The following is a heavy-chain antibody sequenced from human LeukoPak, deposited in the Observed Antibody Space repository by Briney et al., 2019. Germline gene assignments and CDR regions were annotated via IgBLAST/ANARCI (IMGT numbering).Heavy chain of an antibody. CDR3: ARVYGSGSLYY. CDR1: GGSISSGDYY. V-gene: IGHV4-30-4*01. CDR2: FYYSGST. Sequence: KSSETLSLTCTVSGGSISSGDYYWSWIRQPPGKGLEWIGYFYYSGSTYYNPSLKSRVTISVDTSKNQFSLKLSSVTAADTAVYYCARVYGSGSLYYWGQGTLVTVSS. D-gene: IGHD3-10*01. J-gene: IGHJ4*02.